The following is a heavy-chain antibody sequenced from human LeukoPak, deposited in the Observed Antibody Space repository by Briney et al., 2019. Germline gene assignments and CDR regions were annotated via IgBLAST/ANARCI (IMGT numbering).Heavy chain of an antibody. Sequence: PSETLSLTCAVSGYSISSYYWSWIRQPAGKGLEWIGRIYTSGSTNYNPSLKSRVTMSVDTSKNQFSLKLSSVTAADTAVYYCAREGDDYGDYYFDYWGQGTLVTVSS. V-gene: IGHV4-4*07. D-gene: IGHD4-17*01. CDR3: AREGDDYGDYYFDY. CDR1: GYSISSYY. J-gene: IGHJ4*02. CDR2: IYTSGST.